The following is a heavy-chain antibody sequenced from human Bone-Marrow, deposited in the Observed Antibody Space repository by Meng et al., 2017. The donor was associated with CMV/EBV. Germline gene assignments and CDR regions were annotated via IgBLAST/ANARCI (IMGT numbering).Heavy chain of an antibody. CDR1: GGTFSSYA. D-gene: IGHD2-2*02. V-gene: IGHV1-69*05. CDR3: ARGSTSCYTHCYYYYIIDL. Sequence: SVKVSCKASGGTFSSYAISWVRQAPGQGLEWMGGIIPIFGTANYAQKFQGRVTITTDESTSTAYMELSSLRSEDTAVYYCARGSTSCYTHCYYYYIIDLWGQGTTVTVSS. J-gene: IGHJ6*02. CDR2: IIPIFGTA.